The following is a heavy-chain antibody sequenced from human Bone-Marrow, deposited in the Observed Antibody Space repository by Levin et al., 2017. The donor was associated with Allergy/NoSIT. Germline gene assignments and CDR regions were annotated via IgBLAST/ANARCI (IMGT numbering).Heavy chain of an antibody. CDR3: ARDDRRIRGVFDY. V-gene: IGHV3-30-3*01. D-gene: IGHD3-10*01. CDR2: ISYDGSNK. J-gene: IGHJ4*02. CDR1: GFTFSNFA. Sequence: PSETLSLTCAAAGFTFSNFAMQWVRQAPGKGLEWVAVISYDGSNKYYTDSVKGRFTISRDNSKDTLYLQINTLRPEDTAVYYCARDDRRIRGVFDYWGQGTLVTVSS.